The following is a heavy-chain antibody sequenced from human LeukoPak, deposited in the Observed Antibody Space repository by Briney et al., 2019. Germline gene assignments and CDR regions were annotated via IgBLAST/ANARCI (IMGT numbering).Heavy chain of an antibody. CDR2: IYHSGGT. V-gene: IGHV4-38-2*02. D-gene: IGHD3-22*01. CDR3: ARDKRITMIVVVGGDFDY. J-gene: IGHJ4*02. Sequence: SESLSLTCTVSGYSISSGYDWGWIRQPPGKGLEWIGSIYHSGGTYYNPSLKSRVTISVDTSKNQFSLKLSSVTAADTAVYYCARDKRITMIVVVGGDFDYWGQGTLVTVSS. CDR1: GYSISSGYD.